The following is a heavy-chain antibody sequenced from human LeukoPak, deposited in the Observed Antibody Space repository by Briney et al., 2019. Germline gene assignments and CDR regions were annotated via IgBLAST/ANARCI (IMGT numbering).Heavy chain of an antibody. CDR1: GGTCSSYA. CDR2: IIPILGIA. V-gene: IGHV1-69*04. D-gene: IGHD2-21*02. Sequence: ASVKVSCKASGGTCSSYAISWVRQAPGQGLEWMGRIIPILGIANYAQKFQGRVTITADKSTSTAYMELSSLRSEDTAVYYCARPPAPVLAYCGGDCPRGHWYFDLWGRGTLVTVSS. J-gene: IGHJ2*01. CDR3: ARPPAPVLAYCGGDCPRGHWYFDL.